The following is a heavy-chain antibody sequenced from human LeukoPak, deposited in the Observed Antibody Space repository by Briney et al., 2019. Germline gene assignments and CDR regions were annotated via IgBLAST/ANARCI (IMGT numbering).Heavy chain of an antibody. J-gene: IGHJ4*02. CDR2: VNPSGGST. V-gene: IGHV1-46*01. CDR3: ARDAF. CDR1: GYSFTSFY. Sequence: ASVKVSCKTSGYSFTSFYIHWVRQAPGQGLEWMGMVNPSGGSTISAQKFQDRVNMTTDTSTRTVYMEMTGLTSDDTGIYYCARDAFWGQGTQVTVPS. D-gene: IGHD3-3*02.